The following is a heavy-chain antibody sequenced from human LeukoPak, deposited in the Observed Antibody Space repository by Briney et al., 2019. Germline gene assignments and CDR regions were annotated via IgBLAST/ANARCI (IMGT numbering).Heavy chain of an antibody. CDR3: ARDRRYSSGWYFDY. CDR2: ISSSSSTI. V-gene: IGHV3-48*01. D-gene: IGHD6-19*01. CDR1: GFTFSSYS. Sequence: GGSLRLSCAASGFTFSSYSMNWVRQAPGKGLEWVSYISSSSSTIYYADSVKGRFTISRDNAKNSLYLQMNSLRAEDTAVYYCARDRRYSSGWYFDYWGQGTLVTVSS. J-gene: IGHJ4*02.